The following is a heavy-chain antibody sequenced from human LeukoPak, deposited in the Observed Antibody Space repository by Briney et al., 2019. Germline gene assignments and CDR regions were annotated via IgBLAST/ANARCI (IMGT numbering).Heavy chain of an antibody. Sequence: GGSLRLSCAASGFTVSSNYMSWVRQAPGKGLEWVSVIYSGGSTYYADSVKGRFTISRDNSKNTLYLQMNSLRAEDTAVYYCARAARYCSGGSCYYDAFDIWGQGTVVTVSS. J-gene: IGHJ3*02. CDR1: GFTVSSNY. CDR2: IYSGGST. CDR3: ARAARYCSGGSCYYDAFDI. D-gene: IGHD2-15*01. V-gene: IGHV3-53*01.